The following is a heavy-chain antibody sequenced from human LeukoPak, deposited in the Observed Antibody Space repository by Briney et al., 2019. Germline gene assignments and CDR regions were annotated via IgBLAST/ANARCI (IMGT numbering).Heavy chain of an antibody. CDR1: GFTFSSYE. V-gene: IGHV3-48*03. D-gene: IGHD3-22*01. CDR3: ARESESYDSSGSTFDY. J-gene: IGHJ4*02. CDR2: ISSSGSTI. Sequence: SGGSLRLSCAASGFTFSSYEMNWVRQAPGKGLEWVSYISSSGSTIYYADSVKGRFTISRDDSKNTLYLQMNSLRAEDTAVYYCARESESYDSSGSTFDYWGQGALVAVFS.